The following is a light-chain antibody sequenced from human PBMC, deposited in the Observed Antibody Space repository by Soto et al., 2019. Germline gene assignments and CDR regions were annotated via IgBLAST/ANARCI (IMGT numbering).Light chain of an antibody. V-gene: IGKV1-5*03. CDR1: QSISSW. CDR2: KAS. Sequence: DIQMTQSPSTLSASVGDRVTITCRASQSISSWLAWYQQKPGKAPKLLIYKASSLESGVPSRFSGSGSGTEFTLTISSLQPDDFATYYSQLLGTFGQGTKVEIK. J-gene: IGKJ1*01. CDR3: QLLGT.